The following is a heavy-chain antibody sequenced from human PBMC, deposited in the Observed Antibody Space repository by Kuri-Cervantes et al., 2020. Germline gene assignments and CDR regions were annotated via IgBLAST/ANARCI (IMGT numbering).Heavy chain of an antibody. V-gene: IGHV3-23*01. Sequence: GESLKISCAASGFTFSSYSMNWVRQAPGKGLEWVSAISGSGGSTYYADSVKGRFTISRDNSKNTLYLQMNSLRAEDTAVYYCAKGSRTTTHYYYYYGMDVWGQGTTVTVSS. CDR1: GFTFSSYS. D-gene: IGHD1-7*01. CDR3: AKGSRTTTHYYYYYGMDV. J-gene: IGHJ6*02. CDR2: ISGSGGST.